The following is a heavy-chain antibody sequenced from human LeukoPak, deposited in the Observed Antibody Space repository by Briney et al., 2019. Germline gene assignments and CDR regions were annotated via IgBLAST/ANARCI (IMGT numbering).Heavy chain of an antibody. Sequence: PSETLSLTFAVYGGSFSGYYWSWIRQPPGKGLEWIGEINHSGSTNYNPPLKSRVTISVDTSKNQFSLKLSSVTAADTAVYYCASLRGPIAAAGKGAWGQGTLVTVSS. CDR1: GGSFSGYY. CDR3: ASLRGPIAAAGKGA. D-gene: IGHD6-13*01. CDR2: INHSGST. V-gene: IGHV4-34*01. J-gene: IGHJ4*02.